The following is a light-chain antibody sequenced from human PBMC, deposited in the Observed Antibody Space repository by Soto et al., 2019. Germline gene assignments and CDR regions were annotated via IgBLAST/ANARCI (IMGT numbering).Light chain of an antibody. V-gene: IGKV1-13*02. CDR1: QDIRGA. CDR3: QQFNTYPIT. J-gene: IGKJ5*01. CDR2: DVS. Sequence: AIQLTQSPSSLSASVGDRVTITCRASQDIRGALAWYQQKPGKAPKFLIFDVSTLQSGVPSRISGSGSGTDFTLTISSLQPEDFGTYYCQQFNTYPITFGQGTRLEIK.